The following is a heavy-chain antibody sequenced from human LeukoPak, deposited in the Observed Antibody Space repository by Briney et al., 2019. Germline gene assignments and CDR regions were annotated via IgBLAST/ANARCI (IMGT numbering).Heavy chain of an antibody. Sequence: SETLSLTCTVSGDSISSGDYYWSWIRQPPGKGLEWIGYIYYSGSTYYNPSLKSRVTISVDTSKNQFSLKLSSVTAADTAVYYCATMVWGSTFDYWGQGTLVIVTS. CDR1: GDSISSGDYY. V-gene: IGHV4-30-4*01. CDR2: IYYSGST. CDR3: ATMVWGSTFDY. J-gene: IGHJ4*02. D-gene: IGHD3-16*01.